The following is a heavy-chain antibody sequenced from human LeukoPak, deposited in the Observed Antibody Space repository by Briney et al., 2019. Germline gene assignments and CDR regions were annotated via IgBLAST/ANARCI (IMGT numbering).Heavy chain of an antibody. CDR1: GFTFSSYA. V-gene: IGHV3-23*01. Sequence: PGGALRLSCTASGFTFSSYAMSWVRQAPGRGLEGVSFISGSGGNTYYADSVKGRFTISRDNSKNTLYLQMNRLRAEDTALYYCAKSRTPGFDYWGQGTLVTVSS. CDR2: ISGSGGNT. D-gene: IGHD2-15*01. J-gene: IGHJ4*02. CDR3: AKSRTPGFDY.